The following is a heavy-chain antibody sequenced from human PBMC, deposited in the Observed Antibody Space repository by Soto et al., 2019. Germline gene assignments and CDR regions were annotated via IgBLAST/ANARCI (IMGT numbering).Heavy chain of an antibody. CDR3: ASSYGSGYRAFDY. Sequence: QVQLVQSGAEVKRPGSSVKVSCKASGYTFNFYSINWVRQAPGLGLEWMGMVNPIVSMSNYAQKFQGRVTMTADKSTSTAYMELSSLRYEDTAIYYCASSYGSGYRAFDYWGQGALVTVSS. J-gene: IGHJ4*02. D-gene: IGHD3-10*01. V-gene: IGHV1-69*02. CDR2: VNPIVSMS. CDR1: GYTFNFYS.